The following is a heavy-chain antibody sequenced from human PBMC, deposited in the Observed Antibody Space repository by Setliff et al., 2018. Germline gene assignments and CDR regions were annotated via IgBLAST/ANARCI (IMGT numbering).Heavy chain of an antibody. CDR1: GYTFTSYG. D-gene: IGHD1-26*01. CDR3: AKLPSLWAAVQTNWFDP. V-gene: IGHV1-18*01. CDR2: ISAYNGNT. J-gene: IGHJ5*02. Sequence: ASVKVSCKASGYTFTSYGISWVRQAPGQGLEWMGWISAYNGNTNYAQKLQGRVTMTTDTSTSTAYMELRSLRSDDTAVYYCAKLPSLWAAVQTNWFDPWGQGTLVTVSS.